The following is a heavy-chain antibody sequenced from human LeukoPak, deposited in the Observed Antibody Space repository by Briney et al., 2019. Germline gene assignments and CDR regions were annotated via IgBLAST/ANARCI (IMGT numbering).Heavy chain of an antibody. CDR2: ISGSGGST. Sequence: GGSLRLSCAASGFTVSSNYMSWVRQAPGKGLEWVSAISGSGGSTYYADSVKGRFTISRDNSKNTLYLQMNSLRAEDTAVYYCAKVVVAAKWAFDIWGQGTMVTVSS. J-gene: IGHJ3*02. CDR3: AKVVVAAKWAFDI. V-gene: IGHV3-23*01. CDR1: GFTVSSNY. D-gene: IGHD2-15*01.